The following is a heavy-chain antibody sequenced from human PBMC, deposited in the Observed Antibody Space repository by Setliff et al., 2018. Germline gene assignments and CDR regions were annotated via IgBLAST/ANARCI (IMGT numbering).Heavy chain of an antibody. J-gene: IGHJ3*02. CDR3: ARLGLDYYDSSGYPTAAFDI. CDR1: GGTFSSHA. CDR2: IIPIFGTA. Sequence: ASVKVSCKASGGTFSSHAISWVRQAPGQGLEWMGGIIPIFGTANYAQKFQGRVTITTDESTSTAYMELSSLRSEDTAVYYCARLGLDYYDSSGYPTAAFDIWGQGTMVT. V-gene: IGHV1-69*05. D-gene: IGHD3-22*01.